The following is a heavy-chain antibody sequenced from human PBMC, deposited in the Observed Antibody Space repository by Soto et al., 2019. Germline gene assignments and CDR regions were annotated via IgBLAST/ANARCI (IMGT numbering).Heavy chain of an antibody. Sequence: GESLKISCKGSGYSFTTYWLAWVRQMPGKGLEYMGIIFPGDSDTRYSPSFQGQVTISADKSINTAYLQWTSLKASDTAIYYCARARVSTPRLEDPFDVWGQGTMVTVS. J-gene: IGHJ3*01. CDR2: IFPGDSDT. CDR3: ARARVSTPRLEDPFDV. D-gene: IGHD5-12*01. CDR1: GYSFTTYW. V-gene: IGHV5-51*01.